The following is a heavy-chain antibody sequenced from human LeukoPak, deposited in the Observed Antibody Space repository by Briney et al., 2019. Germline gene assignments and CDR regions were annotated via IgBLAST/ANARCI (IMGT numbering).Heavy chain of an antibody. D-gene: IGHD3-3*01. V-gene: IGHV4-39*01. CDR1: GGSISSGSYY. Sequence: SETLSLTCTVSGGSISSGSYYWGWIRQPPGQGLEWIGSLYYSGSTYYNPSLKSRVTISVDTSKNQFSLKLGSVTAADTAVYYCARHVLPYEIWSGYPYLYYYMDIWGKGTTVTVSS. CDR2: LYYSGST. CDR3: ARHVLPYEIWSGYPYLYYYMDI. J-gene: IGHJ6*03.